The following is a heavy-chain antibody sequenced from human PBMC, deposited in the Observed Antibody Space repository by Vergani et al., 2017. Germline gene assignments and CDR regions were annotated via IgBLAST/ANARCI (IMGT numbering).Heavy chain of an antibody. CDR3: ARSSGSYLLLLGY. D-gene: IGHD1-26*01. J-gene: IGHJ4*02. Sequence: EVQLVESGGGLVQPGGSLRLSCAASGFTFSSYWMSWVRQAPGKGLEWVANIKQDGSEKYYVDSVKGRFTISRDNAKNSLYLQMNSLRAEDTAVYYCARSSGSYLLLLGYWGQGTLVTVSS. V-gene: IGHV3-7*01. CDR2: IKQDGSEK. CDR1: GFTFSSYW.